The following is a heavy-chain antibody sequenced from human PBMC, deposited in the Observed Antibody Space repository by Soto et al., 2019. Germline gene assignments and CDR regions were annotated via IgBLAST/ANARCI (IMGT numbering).Heavy chain of an antibody. CDR3: VKDWSFFAF. CDR1: GFTFSSYG. D-gene: IGHD3-3*01. Sequence: QVQMVESGGGVVEPGRSLRLSCAASGFTFSSYGMYWVRQAPGKGLEWVAVMSHDGTREYYADSVKGRFTISRDNSNYILYLQMNSLRAEDTAVYYCVKDWSFFAFWGQGTLVAVSS. CDR2: MSHDGTRE. J-gene: IGHJ4*02. V-gene: IGHV3-30*18.